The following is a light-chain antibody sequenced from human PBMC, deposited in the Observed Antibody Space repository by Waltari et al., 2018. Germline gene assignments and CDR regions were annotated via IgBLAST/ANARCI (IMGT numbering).Light chain of an antibody. J-gene: IGLJ2*01. Sequence: QSALTQPASVSGSPGQSITISCTGTSSDVGGYNYVSWYQQHPGKAPKLMIYDVSNRPSGVSNRFSGSKSGNTASLTISVLQAEDEADYYCSSYTSRSPVVFGGGTKLTVL. CDR2: DVS. CDR1: SSDVGGYNY. V-gene: IGLV2-14*01. CDR3: SSYTSRSPVV.